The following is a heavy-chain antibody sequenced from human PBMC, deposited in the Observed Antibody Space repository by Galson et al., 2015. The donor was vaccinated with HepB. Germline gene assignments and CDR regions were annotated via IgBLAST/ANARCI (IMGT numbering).Heavy chain of an antibody. D-gene: IGHD3-10*01. CDR1: GYTFSGYY. CDR2: INPNSGGT. V-gene: IGHV1-2*06. CDR3: ARISISMIRGDWHNWFDP. Sequence: SVKVSCKASGYTFSGYYMHWVRQAPGQGLEWMGRINPNSGGTKYAQKFQGRVTMTRDTSISTVYMELGRLRSADTAVYYCARISISMIRGDWHNWFDPWGQGTLVTVSS. J-gene: IGHJ5*02.